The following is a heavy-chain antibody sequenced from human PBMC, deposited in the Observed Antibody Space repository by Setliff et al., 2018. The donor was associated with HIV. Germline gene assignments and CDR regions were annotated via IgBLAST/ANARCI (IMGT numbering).Heavy chain of an antibody. D-gene: IGHD5-12*01. V-gene: IGHV3-23*01. CDR2: ISGGGGNT. CDR3: ARGALRGYSGPPDY. CDR1: GFTFSSYT. J-gene: IGHJ4*02. Sequence: GGSLRLSCAISGFTFSSYTMHWVRQAPGKGLEWVSAISGGGGNTYHADSVKGRFTISRDKSKNTLYLQMNSLRAEDTAVYYCARGALRGYSGPPDYWGQGTLVTVSS.